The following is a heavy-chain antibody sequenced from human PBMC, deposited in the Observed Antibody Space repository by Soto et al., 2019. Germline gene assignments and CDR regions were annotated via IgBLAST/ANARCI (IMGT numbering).Heavy chain of an antibody. CDR1: GGTISSGGYY. Sequence: TLSLTCTVSGGTISSGGYYWSWIRQHPGKGLEWIGYIYYSGSTYYNPYLKSRVTISADTSKNQFSLKLSSVTAANTAVYYCAEASNDYDDPGAFDIWGQGTMVTVSS. CDR2: IYYSGST. CDR3: AEASNDYDDPGAFDI. D-gene: IGHD3-16*01. V-gene: IGHV4-31*03. J-gene: IGHJ3*02.